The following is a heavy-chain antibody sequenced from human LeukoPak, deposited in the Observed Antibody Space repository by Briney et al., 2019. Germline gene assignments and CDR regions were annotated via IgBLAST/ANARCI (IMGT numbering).Heavy chain of an antibody. Sequence: GASVKVSCKASGYTFTGYYMHWVRQAPGQGLEWVGWINPNSGGTNYAQKFQGRVTMTRDTSISTAYMELSRLRSDDTAVYYCARGHRITMIVVEPVDYWGQGTLVTASS. CDR3: ARGHRITMIVVEPVDY. CDR2: INPNSGGT. J-gene: IGHJ4*02. D-gene: IGHD3-22*01. V-gene: IGHV1-2*02. CDR1: GYTFTGYY.